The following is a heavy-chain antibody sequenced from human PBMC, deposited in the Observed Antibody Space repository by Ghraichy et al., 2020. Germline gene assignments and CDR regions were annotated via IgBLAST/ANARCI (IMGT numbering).Heavy chain of an antibody. CDR1: GFTFSTYA. Sequence: GGSLRLSCAASGFTFSTYAIHWVRQAPGRGLEWVALISYDVNDKYYADSVKGRFTISRDNSKNTLYLQMNSLRTEDTAMYYCAKDRGDLVPNVVNDAFDIWGQGTMVTVSS. V-gene: IGHV3-30*18. CDR2: ISYDVNDK. J-gene: IGHJ3*02. CDR3: AKDRGDLVPNVVNDAFDI.